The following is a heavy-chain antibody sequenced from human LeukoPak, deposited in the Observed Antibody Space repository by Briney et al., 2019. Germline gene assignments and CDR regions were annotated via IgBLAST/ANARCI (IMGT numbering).Heavy chain of an antibody. CDR2: ISGSSIYI. J-gene: IGHJ4*02. V-gene: IGHV3-21*01. D-gene: IGHD3-22*01. CDR1: GFTFSTYS. CDR3: ARDPPYDDCTGYYYDY. Sequence: GGSLTLSCAASGFTFSTYSMNWVRQAPGKGLEWVSSISGSSIYIYYADSVKGRFTISRDNAKNSLYLQLNSLRAEDTAVYYCARDPPYDDCTGYYYDYWGQPTLVNVSA.